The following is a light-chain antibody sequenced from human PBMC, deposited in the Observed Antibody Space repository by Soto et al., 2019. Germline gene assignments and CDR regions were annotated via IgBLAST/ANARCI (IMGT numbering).Light chain of an antibody. J-gene: IGKJ1*01. CDR2: GAS. V-gene: IGKV3-20*01. CDR3: QQYGSSGT. CDR1: HSVTTL. Sequence: EIVLTQSPATLSLSPGETATLSCRASHSVTTLLAWYQQKPGQAPRLLIYGASNRATGIPDRFSGSGSGTDFTLTISRLEPEDFAVYYCQQYGSSGTFGQGTKVDI.